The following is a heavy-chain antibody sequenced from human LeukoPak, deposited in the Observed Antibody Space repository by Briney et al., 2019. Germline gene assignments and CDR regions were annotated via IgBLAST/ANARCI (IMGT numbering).Heavy chain of an antibody. D-gene: IGHD3-10*01. Sequence: SETLSLTCTVSGGSINSSSHYWGWIRQSPGKGLEWIGSIYHSGSTYYNPSLKSRVTISVDTSKNQFSLKLSSVTAADTAVYYCARHAWGYGSGSFSPTPFDYWGQGTLVTVSS. V-gene: IGHV4-39*01. CDR3: ARHAWGYGSGSFSPTPFDY. CDR2: IYHSGST. J-gene: IGHJ4*02. CDR1: GGSINSSSHY.